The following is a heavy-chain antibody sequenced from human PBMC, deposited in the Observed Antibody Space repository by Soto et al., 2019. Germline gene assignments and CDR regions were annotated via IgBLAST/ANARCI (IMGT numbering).Heavy chain of an antibody. Sequence: SVKVSCKASGYTFTSNTMHWVRQAPRQRFEWMGWINAGNGHTKYSQKFQGRVTISRDTSASTAHMELSSLRSEDTAVYYCARSGVIMDYYYYYYMDVWGKGTTVTVSS. J-gene: IGHJ6*03. CDR3: ARSGVIMDYYYYYYMDV. CDR2: INAGNGHT. CDR1: GYTFTSNT. V-gene: IGHV1-3*01. D-gene: IGHD3-10*01.